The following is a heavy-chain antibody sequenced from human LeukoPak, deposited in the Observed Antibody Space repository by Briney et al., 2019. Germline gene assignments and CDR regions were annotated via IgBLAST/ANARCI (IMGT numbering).Heavy chain of an antibody. CDR3: ARNSHGYSSGWLQFNFDY. Sequence: ASVKVSCKASGYTFTSYGISRVRQAPGQGLEWMGWISAYNGNTNYAQKLQGRVTMTTDTSTSTAYMELRSLRSDDTAVYYCARNSHGYSSGWLQFNFDYWGQGTLVTVSS. D-gene: IGHD6-19*01. CDR2: ISAYNGNT. CDR1: GYTFTSYG. J-gene: IGHJ4*02. V-gene: IGHV1-18*01.